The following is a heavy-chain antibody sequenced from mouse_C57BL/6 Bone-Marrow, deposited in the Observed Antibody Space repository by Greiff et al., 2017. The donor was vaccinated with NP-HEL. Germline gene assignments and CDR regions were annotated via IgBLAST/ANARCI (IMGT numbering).Heavy chain of an antibody. V-gene: IGHV1-81*01. CDR3: ARRGLYYGFDY. J-gene: IGHJ2*01. Sequence: VMLVESGAELARPGASVKLSCKASGYTFTSYGISWVKQRTGQGLEWIGEIYPRSGNTYYNEKFKGKATLTADKSSSTAYMELRSLTSEDSAVYFCARRGLYYGFDYWGQGTTLTVSS. CDR2: IYPRSGNT. D-gene: IGHD2-1*01. CDR1: GYTFTSYG.